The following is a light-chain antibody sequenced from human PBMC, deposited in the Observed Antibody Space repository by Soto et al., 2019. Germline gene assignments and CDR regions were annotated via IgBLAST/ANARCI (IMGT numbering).Light chain of an antibody. CDR3: QQRTNWPPLT. CDR1: QSVGTY. Sequence: EIVLTQSQATLSLSPGERATLSCRASQSVGTYLAWYQQKPGQAPRLLIYDASNRATGIPARFSGSRSETDFTLTISGLEPEDFAVYYCQQRTNWPPLTFGGGTKVEIK. V-gene: IGKV3-11*01. CDR2: DAS. J-gene: IGKJ4*01.